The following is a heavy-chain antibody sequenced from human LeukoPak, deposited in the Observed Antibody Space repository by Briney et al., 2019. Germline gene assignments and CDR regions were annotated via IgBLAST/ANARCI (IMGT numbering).Heavy chain of an antibody. Sequence: GGSLRLSCAASGFNYSSYTMNWVRQAPGKGLEWVSAISGSGGSTYYADSVKGRFTISRDNSKNTLYLQMNSLRAEDTAVYYCAKDTAVAGTEYFDLWGRGTLVTVSS. CDR1: GFNYSSYT. D-gene: IGHD6-19*01. V-gene: IGHV3-23*01. CDR3: AKDTAVAGTEYFDL. J-gene: IGHJ2*01. CDR2: ISGSGGST.